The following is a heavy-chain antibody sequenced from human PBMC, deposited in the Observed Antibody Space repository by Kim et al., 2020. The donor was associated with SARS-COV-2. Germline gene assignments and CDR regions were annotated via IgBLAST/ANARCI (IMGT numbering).Heavy chain of an antibody. V-gene: IGHV3-23*03. CDR1: GFTFSSYA. Sequence: GGSLRLSCAASGFTFSSYAMSWVRQAPGKGLEWVSVIYSGGSSTYYADSVKGRFTISRDNSKNTLYLQMNSLRAEDTAVYYCAKEIGGYGPSYGMDVWGQGTTVTVSS. CDR3: AKEIGGYGPSYGMDV. CDR2: IYSGGSST. J-gene: IGHJ6*02. D-gene: IGHD5-18*01.